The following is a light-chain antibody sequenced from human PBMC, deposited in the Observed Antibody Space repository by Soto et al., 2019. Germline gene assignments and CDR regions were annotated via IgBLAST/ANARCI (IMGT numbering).Light chain of an antibody. Sequence: DIPMTQSPSTLSASGGDRVTITCRASQSISSWLAWHQQKPGKAPKVLIYKASTLESGVPSRFRGNVAGTDFTLTIISLQPDDFAAYYCHQYNRYPLTFGGGTKVELK. CDR2: KAS. CDR3: HQYNRYPLT. J-gene: IGKJ4*01. V-gene: IGKV1-5*03. CDR1: QSISSW.